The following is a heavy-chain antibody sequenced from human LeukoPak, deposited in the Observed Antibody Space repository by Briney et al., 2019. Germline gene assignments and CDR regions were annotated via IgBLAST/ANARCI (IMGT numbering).Heavy chain of an antibody. V-gene: IGHV3-30*04. CDR3: ARDSFAFDY. D-gene: IGHD2-21*01. J-gene: IGHJ4*02. Sequence: PGRSLRLSCAASGFTFSSYAMHWVRQAPGKGLEWVAVISYDGSNKYYADSVKGRFTISRDNSKNTLYLQMNSLRAEDAAVYYCARDSFAFDYWGQGTLVAVSS. CDR1: GFTFSSYA. CDR2: ISYDGSNK.